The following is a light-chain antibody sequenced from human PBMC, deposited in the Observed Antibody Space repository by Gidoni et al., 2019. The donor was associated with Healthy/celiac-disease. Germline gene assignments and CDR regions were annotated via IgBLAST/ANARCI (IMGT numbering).Light chain of an antibody. V-gene: IGLV1-40*01. CDR3: QSYDSSLSGVV. Sequence: QSVLPQPPSVSWAPGQMVTISCTGSSSNIGAGYDVRWYQQLPGTAPKLLMFGNSNRPSGVPDRFSGSKSGTSASLAITGLQAEDEADYYCQSYDSSLSGVVFGGGTKLTVL. J-gene: IGLJ2*01. CDR2: GNS. CDR1: SSNIGAGYD.